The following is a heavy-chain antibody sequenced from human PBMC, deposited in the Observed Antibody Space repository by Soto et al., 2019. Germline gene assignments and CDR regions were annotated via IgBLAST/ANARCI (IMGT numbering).Heavy chain of an antibody. J-gene: IGHJ4*02. Sequence: QVQLVESGGGVVQSGRSLRLSCAASGFTFSNYGMHWVRQAPGKGLQWVAVIWYDGSVTDYAESVKGRITISRDNSKNTVXLQMXSLRAEGTAXXYCXRDREQQLAADYWGQGTLVTVSS. CDR3: XRDREQQLAADY. D-gene: IGHD6-13*01. CDR2: IWYDGSVT. V-gene: IGHV3-33*01. CDR1: GFTFSNYG.